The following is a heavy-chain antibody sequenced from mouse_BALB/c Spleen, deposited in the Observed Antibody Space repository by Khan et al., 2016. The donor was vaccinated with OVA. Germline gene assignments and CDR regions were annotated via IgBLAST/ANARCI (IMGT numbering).Heavy chain of an antibody. CDR1: GFNIKDYY. CDR3: ARDGYSPWFAY. Sequence: EVQLVESGAELVRPGALVKLSCKASGFNIKDYYMHWVKQRPEQGLVWIGRIDPENGDTIYDPKFQGKVSITSDTSSNTAYLQLSSLTSEDTAVYYCARDGYSPWFAYWGQGTLVTVSA. J-gene: IGHJ3*01. V-gene: IGHV14-1*02. D-gene: IGHD2-3*01. CDR2: IDPENGDT.